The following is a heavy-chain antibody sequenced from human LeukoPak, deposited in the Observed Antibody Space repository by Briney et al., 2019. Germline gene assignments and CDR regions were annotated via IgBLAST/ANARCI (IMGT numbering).Heavy chain of an antibody. J-gene: IGHJ4*02. CDR2: IYYSGTT. Sequence: SETLSLTCTVSDGSISTYYWNWIRQPPGKGLEWIGHIYYSGTTHYNPSLKSRVSISIDTSKNQFSLKLRSVTAVDTAVYYCARWGHFDTSGYFVVDYWGQGTVVTVSS. CDR3: ARWGHFDTSGYFVVDY. CDR1: DGSISTYY. V-gene: IGHV4-59*01. D-gene: IGHD3-22*01.